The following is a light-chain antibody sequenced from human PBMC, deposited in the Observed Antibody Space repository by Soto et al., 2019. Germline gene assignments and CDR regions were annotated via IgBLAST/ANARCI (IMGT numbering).Light chain of an antibody. Sequence: DIQLTQSPSTPSASVGDRVTITCRASQNVNSWVAWYQQKPGKAPKFLIYDASNLESGVPSRFSGRGSGTEFTLTISNLQPDDSATYYCQRYNSNSRTFGQGTRV. CDR1: QNVNSW. V-gene: IGKV1-5*01. CDR2: DAS. J-gene: IGKJ1*01. CDR3: QRYNSNSRT.